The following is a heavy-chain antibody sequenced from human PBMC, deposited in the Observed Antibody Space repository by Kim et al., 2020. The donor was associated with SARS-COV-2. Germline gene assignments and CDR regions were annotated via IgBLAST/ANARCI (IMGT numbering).Heavy chain of an antibody. CDR3: ARGGASSSSGWFDP. J-gene: IGHJ5*02. Sequence: PSRKSQLTIAVATSKNQFSLKLSSVPAADTAVYYCARGGASSSSGWFDPWGQGTLVTVSS. D-gene: IGHD6-6*01. V-gene: IGHV4-34*01.